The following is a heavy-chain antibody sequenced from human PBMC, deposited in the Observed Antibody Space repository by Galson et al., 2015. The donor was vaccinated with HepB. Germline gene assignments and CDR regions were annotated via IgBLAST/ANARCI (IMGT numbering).Heavy chain of an antibody. D-gene: IGHD4-17*01. CDR3: ARDLDYGDYGAFDI. CDR1: GFTFSSYA. Sequence: SLRLSCAASGFTFSSYAMHWVRQAPGKGLEWVAVISYDGSNKYYADSVKGRFTISRDNSKNTLYLQMNSLRAEDTAVYYCARDLDYGDYGAFDIWGQGTMVTVSS. J-gene: IGHJ3*02. CDR2: ISYDGSNK. V-gene: IGHV3-30*04.